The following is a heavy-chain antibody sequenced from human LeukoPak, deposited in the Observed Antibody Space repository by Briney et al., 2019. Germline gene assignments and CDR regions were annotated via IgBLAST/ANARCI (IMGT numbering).Heavy chain of an antibody. Sequence: PGGSLRLSCAASGFTFSSYAMHWVRQAPGKGLEYASAISSNGGSTYYANSVKGRFTISRDNSKNTLYLQMGSLRAEDTAVYYCARDEHCSGGSCDASHYDYWGQGTLVTVSS. CDR1: GFTFSSYA. J-gene: IGHJ4*02. V-gene: IGHV3-64*01. CDR3: ARDEHCSGGSCDASHYDY. CDR2: ISSNGGST. D-gene: IGHD2-15*01.